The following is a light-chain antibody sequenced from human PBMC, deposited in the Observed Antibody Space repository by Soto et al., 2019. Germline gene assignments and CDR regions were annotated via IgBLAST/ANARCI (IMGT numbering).Light chain of an antibody. CDR3: QQRRNWPLT. Sequence: EIVLTQSPDTLSLSPGEGATLSCRASQSVGNSFAWYQQKAGRAPRLLIYDASKRATGVPARFSGSGSGTDFTLTISSLEPEDFAVYSCQQRRNWPLTFGGGTNIEIK. J-gene: IGKJ4*01. CDR2: DAS. CDR1: QSVGNS. V-gene: IGKV3-11*01.